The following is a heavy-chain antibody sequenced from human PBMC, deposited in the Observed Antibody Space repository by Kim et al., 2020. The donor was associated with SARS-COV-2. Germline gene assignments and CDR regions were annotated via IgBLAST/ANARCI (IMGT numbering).Heavy chain of an antibody. D-gene: IGHD4-17*01. CDR2: AT. CDR3: ARDYGRSFDL. V-gene: IGHV3-7*01. J-gene: IGHJ4*02. Sequence: ATSQVDSVRGRFTMSRANAKNSLSLQMDNLRGEDTAVYYCARDYGRSFDLWGQGTLVTVSS.